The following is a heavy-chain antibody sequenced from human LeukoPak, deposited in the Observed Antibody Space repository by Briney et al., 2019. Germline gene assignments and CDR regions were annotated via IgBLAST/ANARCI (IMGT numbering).Heavy chain of an antibody. Sequence: GGSLRLSCAASGFTFSSYAMSWVRQAPGKGLEWVSAISGSGGSTYYADSVKGRFTISRDNSKNTLYLQMNSLRAEDTAVYYCAKDVNGHDYGDYVGAFDIWGQGTTVTVSS. V-gene: IGHV3-23*01. CDR2: ISGSGGST. D-gene: IGHD4-17*01. CDR1: GFTFSSYA. J-gene: IGHJ3*02. CDR3: AKDVNGHDYGDYVGAFDI.